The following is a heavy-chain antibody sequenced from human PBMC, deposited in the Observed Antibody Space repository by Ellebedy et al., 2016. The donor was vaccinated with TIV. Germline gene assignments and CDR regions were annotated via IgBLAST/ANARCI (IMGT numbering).Heavy chain of an antibody. CDR2: ISSSGDTP. J-gene: IGHJ4*02. Sequence: GESLKISCAASGFTFSKSIMNWVRQAPGTGLEWVSTISSSGDTPLYADSLRDRFTSSRDNSKNTRYLQMTSLRAEDTAVYYCATDPPHSDSGGTVDYWGQGTLVIVSS. CDR1: GFTFSKSI. CDR3: ATDPPHSDSGGTVDY. V-gene: IGHV3-23*01. D-gene: IGHD3-10*01.